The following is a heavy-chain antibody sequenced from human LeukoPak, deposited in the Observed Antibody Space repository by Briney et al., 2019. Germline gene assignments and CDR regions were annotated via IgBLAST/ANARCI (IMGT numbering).Heavy chain of an antibody. D-gene: IGHD3-16*01. CDR1: GFTFTTYW. V-gene: IGHV3-7*01. CDR3: SRGGRGDY. J-gene: IGHJ4*02. CDR2: IKQDGSDK. Sequence: GGSLRLSCAASGFTFTTYWMSWVRQAPGKGLEWVANIKQDGSDKYYVDSVKGRFTISRDSAKNSPYLQMNSLRADDTAVYYCSRGGRGDYWGQGTLVTVSS.